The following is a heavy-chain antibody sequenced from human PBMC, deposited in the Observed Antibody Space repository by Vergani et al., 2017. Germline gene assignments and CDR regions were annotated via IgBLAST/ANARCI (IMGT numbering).Heavy chain of an antibody. CDR3: AKGDYYGSGGSDYYGMVV. CDR1: GFTFSSYG. V-gene: IGHV3-30*02. D-gene: IGHD3-10*01. J-gene: IGHJ6*02. Sequence: HVQPVESGGGVVQPGGSLRLSCAASGFTFSSYGMHWVPQAPGKGLEWVAFIRYDGSNKYYADSVKGRFTISRDNSKNTRYLQMNSLRAEDTAVYYCAKGDYYGSGGSDYYGMVVWGQGTTVTVSS. CDR2: IRYDGSNK.